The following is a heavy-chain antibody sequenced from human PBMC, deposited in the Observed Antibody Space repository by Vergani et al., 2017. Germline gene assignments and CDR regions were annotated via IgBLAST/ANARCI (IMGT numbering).Heavy chain of an antibody. D-gene: IGHD4-17*01. V-gene: IGHV4-38-2*02. CDR2: IYHSGST. Sequence: QVQLQESGPGLVKPSETLSLTCTVSGYSISSGYYWGWIRQPPGKGLEWIGSIYHSGSTYYNPSLKSRVTISVDTSKNQFSLKLSSVTAADTAVYYCARDPPYGDYDGDWFDPWGQGTLVTVSS. J-gene: IGHJ5*02. CDR3: ARDPPYGDYDGDWFDP. CDR1: GYSISSGYY.